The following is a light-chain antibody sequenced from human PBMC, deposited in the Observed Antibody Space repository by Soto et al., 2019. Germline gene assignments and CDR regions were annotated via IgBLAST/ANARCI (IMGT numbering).Light chain of an antibody. V-gene: IGLV1-47*01. CDR3: ASWDDSLSGVV. CDR2: RNN. J-gene: IGLJ2*01. Sequence: QSVLTQPPSASGTPGQRDTISCSGSSSNIGSNYVYWYQQLPGTAPKLLIYRNNQRPSGVPDRFSGSKSGTSASLAISGLRSEDEADYYCASWDDSLSGVVFGGGTKLTVL. CDR1: SSNIGSNY.